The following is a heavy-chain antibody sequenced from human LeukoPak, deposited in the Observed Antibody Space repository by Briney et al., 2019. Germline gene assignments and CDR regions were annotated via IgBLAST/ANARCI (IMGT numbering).Heavy chain of an antibody. Sequence: ASVKVSCKAAGYTFTAHYIHWVRQAPGAGLEWMGWINPNSGDTNYAQKFQGRVTMTRATSISTAYMHLTRLKFDDTATYYCARGKSGYSPWGQGTPVTVSS. CDR3: ARGKSGYSP. J-gene: IGHJ5*02. D-gene: IGHD3-3*01. CDR1: GYTFTAHY. CDR2: INPNSGDT. V-gene: IGHV1-2*02.